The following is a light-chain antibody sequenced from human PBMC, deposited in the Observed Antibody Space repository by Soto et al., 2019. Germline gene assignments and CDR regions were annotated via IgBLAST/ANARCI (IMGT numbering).Light chain of an antibody. Sequence: QSALTQPTSVSGSPGQSITISCTRTSSDVGGYNYVSWYQQHPGTAPKLMIYEVSNRPSGVSDRFSGSRSGNTASLTISGLQAEDESDYYCISYTSSSTWVFGGGTKVTVL. V-gene: IGLV2-14*01. CDR1: SSDVGGYNY. CDR2: EVS. J-gene: IGLJ3*02. CDR3: ISYTSSSTWV.